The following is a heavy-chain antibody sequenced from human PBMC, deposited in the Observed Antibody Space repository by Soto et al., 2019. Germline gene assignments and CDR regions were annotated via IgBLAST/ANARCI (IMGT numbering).Heavy chain of an antibody. CDR2: ISSSSSTI. CDR3: ARDIEVPAAENYYFDY. Sequence: PGGSLRLSCAASGFTFSSYSMNWVRQAPGKGLEWVSYISSSSSTIYYADSVKGRFTISRDNAKNSLYLQMNSLRAEDTAVYYCARDIEVPAAENYYFDYWGQGTLVTVSS. V-gene: IGHV3-48*01. J-gene: IGHJ4*02. CDR1: GFTFSSYS. D-gene: IGHD2-2*01.